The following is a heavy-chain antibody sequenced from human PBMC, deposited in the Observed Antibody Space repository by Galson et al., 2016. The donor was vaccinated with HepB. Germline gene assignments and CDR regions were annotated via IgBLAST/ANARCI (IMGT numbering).Heavy chain of an antibody. CDR3: ARHGINRGPSDY. J-gene: IGHJ4*02. CDR1: GYNFATYW. Sequence: QSGAEVKKPGESLKISCQGSGYNFATYWVAWVRRVPGKGLEWMGMIHPGDSDTTYNPSFQGHVTMSADKSINTAYLQWNSLRTSDSAIYYCARHGINRGPSDYWGQGTLVSVTS. D-gene: IGHD2-21*01. V-gene: IGHV5-51*01. CDR2: IHPGDSDT.